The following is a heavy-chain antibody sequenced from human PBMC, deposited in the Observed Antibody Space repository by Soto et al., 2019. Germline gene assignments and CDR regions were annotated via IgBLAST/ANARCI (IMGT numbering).Heavy chain of an antibody. CDR1: GYIFIHCF. CDR2: INPSSGTT. Sequence: QVQLVQSGAEMKQPGASVKLSCQASGYIFIHCFMHWVRQAPGQGLEWMGGINPSSGTTTYAQKFKGRVTVTSDTSTSTVYMELSSLGSGDTAMYYCARSLGETTSLFDYWGQGSLVTVSA. D-gene: IGHD1-26*01. J-gene: IGHJ4*02. V-gene: IGHV1-46*01. CDR3: ARSLGETTSLFDY.